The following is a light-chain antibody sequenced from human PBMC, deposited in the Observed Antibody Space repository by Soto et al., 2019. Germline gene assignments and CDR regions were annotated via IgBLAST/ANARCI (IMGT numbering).Light chain of an antibody. CDR2: WAS. V-gene: IGKV4-1*01. CDR1: QSVLHSPNNKNY. Sequence: DIVMTQSPDSLALSLGYRSTINCNSSQSVLHSPNNKNYLAWYQQKPGQPPKLLIYWASTRESGVPDRLSGSGSGTDFTLTISSLQAEDVVVYYCQQYYSTPITFGQGTRLEIK. J-gene: IGKJ5*01. CDR3: QQYYSTPIT.